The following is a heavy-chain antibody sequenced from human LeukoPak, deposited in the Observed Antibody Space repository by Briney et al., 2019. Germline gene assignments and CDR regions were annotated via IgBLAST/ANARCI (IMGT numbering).Heavy chain of an antibody. J-gene: IGHJ4*02. Sequence: PGGSLRLSCAASGFTFSSYEMNWVRQAPGKGLEWVSSISSSSSYIYYADSVKGRFTISRDNAKNSLYLQMNSLRAEDTAVYYCARAPSVRYFDWLPLWDYWGQGTLVTVSS. CDR2: ISSSSSYI. CDR3: ARAPSVRYFDWLPLWDY. V-gene: IGHV3-21*01. CDR1: GFTFSSYE. D-gene: IGHD3-9*01.